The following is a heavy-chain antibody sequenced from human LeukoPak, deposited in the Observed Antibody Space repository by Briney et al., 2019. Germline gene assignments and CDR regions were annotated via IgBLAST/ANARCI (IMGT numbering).Heavy chain of an antibody. D-gene: IGHD6-19*01. V-gene: IGHV3-30*18. CDR3: AKEGLWYSSGWYSRYFDY. CDR2: ISYDGSNK. J-gene: IGHJ4*02. CDR1: GFTFSGYG. Sequence: GRSLRLSCAASGFTFSGYGMHWVRQAPGKGLEWVAVISYDGSNKYYADSVKGRFTISRDNSKNTLYLQMNSLRAEDTAVYHCAKEGLWYSSGWYSRYFDYWGQGTLVTVSS.